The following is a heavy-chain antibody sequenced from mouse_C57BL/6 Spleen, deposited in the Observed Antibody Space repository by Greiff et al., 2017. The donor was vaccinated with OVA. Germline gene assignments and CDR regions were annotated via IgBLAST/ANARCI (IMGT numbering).Heavy chain of an antibody. CDR3: ARFSSYDGMDY. CDR1: GFTFTDYY. CDR2: IRNKANGYTT. D-gene: IGHD1-1*01. Sequence: EVKLVESGGGLVQPGGSLSLSCAASGFTFTDYYMSWVRQPPGQALEWLGFIRNKANGYTTEYSASVKGRFTISRDNSQSILYLQMNALRAEDSATYYCARFSSYDGMDYWGQGTSVTVSS. V-gene: IGHV7-3*01. J-gene: IGHJ4*01.